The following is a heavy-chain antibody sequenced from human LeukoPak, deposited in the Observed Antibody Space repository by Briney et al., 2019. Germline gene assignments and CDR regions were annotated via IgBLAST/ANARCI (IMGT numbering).Heavy chain of an antibody. CDR3: SKVKAAGTDYYYYGMDV. Sequence: PGGSLRLSCAASGFTFSSYGRHWVRQAPGKGLEWVAVISYDGSNKCYADSVKGRFTISRDNSKNTLYLQMNSLRAEDTAVYYCSKVKAAGTDYYYYGMDVWGKGTTVTVSS. CDR1: GFTFSSYG. J-gene: IGHJ6*04. CDR2: ISYDGSNK. D-gene: IGHD6-13*01. V-gene: IGHV3-30*18.